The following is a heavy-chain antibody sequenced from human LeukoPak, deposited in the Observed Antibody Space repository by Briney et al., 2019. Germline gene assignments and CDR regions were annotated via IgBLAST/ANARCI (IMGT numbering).Heavy chain of an antibody. CDR2: IGSSGGSR. Sequence: HPGGSLRLSCAASGFTFSSYEMDWVRRAPGKGLEWVSYIGSSGGSRYYADSVKGRFTSSRDNAKNSLYLQMNSLRVEDTAVYYCAREDGDAFDIWGQGTVVSVSS. V-gene: IGHV3-48*03. CDR1: GFTFSSYE. J-gene: IGHJ3*02. CDR3: AREDGDAFDI. D-gene: IGHD5-24*01.